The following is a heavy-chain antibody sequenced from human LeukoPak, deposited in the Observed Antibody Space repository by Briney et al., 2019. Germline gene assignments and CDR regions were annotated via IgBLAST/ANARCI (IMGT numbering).Heavy chain of an antibody. V-gene: IGHV3-30*04. CDR1: GFTFSSYA. J-gene: IGHJ3*02. Sequence: QPGGSLRLSCAASGFTFSSYAMHWVRQAPGKGLEWVAVISYDGSNKYYADSVKGRFTISRDNSKNTLYLQMNSLRAEVTAVYYCARDRIPIANDAFDIWGQGTMVTVSS. D-gene: IGHD6-13*01. CDR2: ISYDGSNK. CDR3: ARDRIPIANDAFDI.